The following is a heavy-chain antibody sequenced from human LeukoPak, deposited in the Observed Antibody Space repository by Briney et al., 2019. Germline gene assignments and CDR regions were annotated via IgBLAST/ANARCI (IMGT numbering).Heavy chain of an antibody. CDR3: ARGIRGRRTFDY. D-gene: IGHD3-16*01. Sequence: GASVKVSCKASGYTFTGYYMHWVRQAPGQGLEWMGWMNPNSGNTGYAQKFQGRVTMTRNTSISTAYMELSSLRSEDTAVYYCARGIRGRRTFDYWGQGTLVTVSS. V-gene: IGHV1-8*02. J-gene: IGHJ4*02. CDR1: GYTFTGYY. CDR2: MNPNSGNT.